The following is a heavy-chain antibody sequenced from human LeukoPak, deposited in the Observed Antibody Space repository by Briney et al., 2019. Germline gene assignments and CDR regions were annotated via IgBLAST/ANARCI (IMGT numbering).Heavy chain of an antibody. CDR2: TYYRSEWLH. CDR3: ARDLSLCSGSNCFYYFDS. Sequence: SQTLSLTCALSGQTVSGDNAAWNWIRQSPSRGLEWLGRTYYRSEWLHDHAVSVRGRIYINADTSKNQFSLQLNSVTPEDTAVYYCARDLSLCSGSNCFYYFDSWGQGTLVTVSS. J-gene: IGHJ4*02. D-gene: IGHD3-22*01. CDR1: GQTVSGDNAA. V-gene: IGHV6-1*01.